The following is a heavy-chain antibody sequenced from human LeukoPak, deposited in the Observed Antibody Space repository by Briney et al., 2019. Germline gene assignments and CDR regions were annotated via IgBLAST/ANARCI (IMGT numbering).Heavy chain of an antibody. J-gene: IGHJ6*02. Sequence: SETLSLTCTVSGGSISSYYWSWIRQHPGKGLEWIGYIYYSGSTYYNPSLKSRVTISVDTSKNQFSLKLSSVTAADTAVYYCARDNRAYYDFWSGYYSGNYYYGMDVWGQGTTVTVSS. D-gene: IGHD3-3*01. CDR2: IYYSGST. CDR1: GGSISSYY. V-gene: IGHV4-59*06. CDR3: ARDNRAYYDFWSGYYSGNYYYGMDV.